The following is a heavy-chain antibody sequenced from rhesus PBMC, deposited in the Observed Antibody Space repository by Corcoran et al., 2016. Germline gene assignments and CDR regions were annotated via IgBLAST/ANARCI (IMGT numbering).Heavy chain of an antibody. CDR1: GGSIRDYYY. J-gene: IGHJ4*01. CDR3: ARDRIAAAGRFFDY. CDR2: SYGNSAST. D-gene: IGHD6S26*01. Sequence: QVQLQESGPGLVKPSETLSLTCAVSGGSIRDYYYWTWIRQPPGQGLEWLGNSYGNSASTHYHPSLKSRVTISKDTSKNQFFLKLSSVTAADTAVYYCARDRIAAAGRFFDYWGQGVLVTVSS. V-gene: IGHV4S9*01.